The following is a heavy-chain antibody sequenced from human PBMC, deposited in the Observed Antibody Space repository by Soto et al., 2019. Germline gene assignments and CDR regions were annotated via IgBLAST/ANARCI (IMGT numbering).Heavy chain of an antibody. CDR1: GDTFSVYT. V-gene: IGHV1-69*02. D-gene: IGHD3-10*01. J-gene: IGHJ4*02. Sequence: ASVKVSCKPSGDTFSVYTINWVRQAPGLGLEWMGRVNPILSMSNYAQKFQGRVTMTADKSTSTAYMELRSLRSEDTAFYYCATSYGSGYRAFDYWGQGALVTVSS. CDR3: ATSYGSGYRAFDY. CDR2: VNPILSMS.